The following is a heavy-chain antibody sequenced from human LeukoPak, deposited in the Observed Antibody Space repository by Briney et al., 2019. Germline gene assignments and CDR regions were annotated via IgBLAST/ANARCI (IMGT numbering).Heavy chain of an antibody. CDR1: GFTLSNYV. Sequence: GGSLRLSCVASGFTLSNYVMSWVRQAPGKGLEWVSGVSGGGFDTYYTDSVKGRFTISRDNSKNMVYLQMNSLRAEDTAVYYCAKGKGSYSSFDYWGQGTLVTVSS. V-gene: IGHV3-23*01. CDR3: AKGKGSYSSFDY. D-gene: IGHD3-10*01. CDR2: VSGGGFDT. J-gene: IGHJ4*02.